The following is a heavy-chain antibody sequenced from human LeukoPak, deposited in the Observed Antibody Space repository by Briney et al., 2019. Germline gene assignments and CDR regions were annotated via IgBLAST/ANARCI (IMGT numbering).Heavy chain of an antibody. V-gene: IGHV4-34*01. J-gene: IGHJ3*02. CDR2: INHSGST. CDR1: GGSFSGYY. Sequence: SETLSLTCAVYGGSFSGYYRSWIRQPPGKGLEWIGVINHSGSTNYNPSLKSRVTISVDTSKNQFSLKLSSVTAADTAVYYCARPPKLTYYYGSGSGAFDIWGQGTMVTVSS. D-gene: IGHD3-10*01. CDR3: ARPPKLTYYYGSGSGAFDI.